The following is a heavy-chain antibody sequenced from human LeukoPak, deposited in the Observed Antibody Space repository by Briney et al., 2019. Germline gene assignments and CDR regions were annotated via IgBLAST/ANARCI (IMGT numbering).Heavy chain of an antibody. CDR3: AKDLLAAGAQTWDY. CDR2: ISGSGGST. CDR1: GFTVSSNY. V-gene: IGHV3-23*01. J-gene: IGHJ4*02. Sequence: GGSLRLSCAASGFTVSSNYMSWVRQAPGKGLEWVSVISGSGGSTYYADSVKGRFTISRDNSKNTLYLQMNSLRAEDTAVYYCAKDLLAAGAQTWDYWGQGTLVTVSS. D-gene: IGHD6-13*01.